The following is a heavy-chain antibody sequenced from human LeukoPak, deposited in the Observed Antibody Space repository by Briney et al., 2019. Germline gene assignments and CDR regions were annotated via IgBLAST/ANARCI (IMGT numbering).Heavy chain of an antibody. D-gene: IGHD6-19*01. CDR2: ISSSSSYI. CDR3: ARDGGVGRIAVAGTFDY. V-gene: IGHV3-21*01. Sequence: PGGSLRLSCAASGFTFSSYSMNWVRQAPGKGLEWVSSISSSSSYIYYADSVNGRFTISRDNAKNSLYLQMNSLRAEDTAVYYCARDGGVGRIAVAGTFDYWGQGALVTVSS. CDR1: GFTFSSYS. J-gene: IGHJ4*02.